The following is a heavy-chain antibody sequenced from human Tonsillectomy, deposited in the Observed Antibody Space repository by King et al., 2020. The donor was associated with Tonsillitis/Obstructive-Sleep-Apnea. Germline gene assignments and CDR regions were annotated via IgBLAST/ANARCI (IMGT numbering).Heavy chain of an antibody. CDR3: ATSPVSGSSFYFDY. J-gene: IGHJ4*02. Sequence: VQLVESGGGLIQPGGSLRLSCADSGFSVSSNYMSWVRQAPGKGLELFSGIYIGSGPSYAESMKGRFTTSRDNFKNTLYLQMNSLRAEDTAVYYCATSPVSGSSFYFDYWGQGTLVTVSS. CDR2: IYIGSGP. CDR1: GFSVSSNY. D-gene: IGHD3-10*01. V-gene: IGHV3-53*01.